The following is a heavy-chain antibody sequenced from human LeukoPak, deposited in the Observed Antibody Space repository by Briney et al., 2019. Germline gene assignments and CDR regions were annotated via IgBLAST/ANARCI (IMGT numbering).Heavy chain of an antibody. J-gene: IGHJ4*02. D-gene: IGHD1-26*01. CDR3: ARQDSAY. V-gene: IGHV4-39*01. CDR1: GGSISSSNYY. CDR2: IYHSGIT. Sequence: PSETLSLTCTVSGGSISSSNYYWGWIRQPPGKGLEWIGSIYHSGITHYNPSLKSRVTISVDTSKNQFSLKLSSVTAADTAFYYCARQDSAYWGQGTLVTVSS.